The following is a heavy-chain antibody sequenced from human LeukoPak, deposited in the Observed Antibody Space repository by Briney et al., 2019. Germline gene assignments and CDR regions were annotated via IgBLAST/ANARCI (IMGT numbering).Heavy chain of an antibody. CDR1: GFTFDDYA. CDR2: ISWNSGSI. V-gene: IGHV3-9*01. CDR3: ARDQYVGSSPTIDY. D-gene: IGHD6-13*01. J-gene: IGHJ4*02. Sequence: GGSLRLSCAASGFTFDDYAMHWVRQAPGKGLEWVSGISWNSGSIFYADSVKGRFTLSRDNAKNSLYLQMNSLRAEDTAVYCCARDQYVGSSPTIDYWGKGTLVRVSS.